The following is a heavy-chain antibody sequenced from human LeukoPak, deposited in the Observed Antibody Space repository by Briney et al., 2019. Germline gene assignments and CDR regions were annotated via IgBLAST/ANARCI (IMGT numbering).Heavy chain of an antibody. J-gene: IGHJ4*02. V-gene: IGHV4-59*01. D-gene: IGHD6-13*01. CDR3: ARSRGWGAAGWSPYYFDY. CDR2: IYYGGST. CDR1: GGSISSYY. Sequence: SETLSLTCTVSGGSISSYYWSWIRQPPGKGLEWIGYIYYGGSTNYNPSLKSRVTISVDTSKNQFSLKLSSVTAADTAVYYCARSRGWGAAGWSPYYFDYWGQGTLVTVSS.